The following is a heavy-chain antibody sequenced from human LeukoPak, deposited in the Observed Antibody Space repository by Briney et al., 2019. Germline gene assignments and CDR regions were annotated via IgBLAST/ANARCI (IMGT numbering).Heavy chain of an antibody. CDR2: FEPEEGEHGET. D-gene: IGHD1-1*01. CDR1: GYSLSDLS. CDR3: ATDRLEIYALHI. Sequence: ASVKVPCRVSGYSLSDLSIHWVRHVPGKGLEWMGGFEPEEGEHGETIFAQKFEDRLTLTEDTSADTAYMELVRLTSEDTAVYYCATDRLEIYALHIWGQGTAVTVSS. V-gene: IGHV1-24*01. J-gene: IGHJ3*02.